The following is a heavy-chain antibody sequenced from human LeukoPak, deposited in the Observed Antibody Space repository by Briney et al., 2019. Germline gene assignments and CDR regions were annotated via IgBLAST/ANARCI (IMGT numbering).Heavy chain of an antibody. CDR2: INHSGST. V-gene: IGHV4-34*01. D-gene: IGHD3-3*01. J-gene: IGHJ4*02. CDR3: AKSDFWSGYFDY. Sequence: PLETLSLICAVYGGSFSGYYWSWIRQPPGKGLEWIGEINHSGSTNYNPSLKSRVTISVDTSKNQFSLKLSSVTAADTAVYYCAKSDFWSGYFDYWGQGTLVTVSS. CDR1: GGSFSGYY.